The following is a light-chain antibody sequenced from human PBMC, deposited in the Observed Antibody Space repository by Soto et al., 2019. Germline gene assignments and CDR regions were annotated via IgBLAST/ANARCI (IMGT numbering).Light chain of an antibody. J-gene: IGKJ3*01. V-gene: IGKV1-9*01. CDR3: QQLNSYPIT. CDR2: AAS. Sequence: DIQLTQSPSFLSASVGDRVTITCRASQGINNYLGWYQQKPGKAPKLLIYAASTLQSGDASRFSGSGSGTEFTLAISSLQPEDCATYYCQQLNSYPITFGPGTKVDI. CDR1: QGINNY.